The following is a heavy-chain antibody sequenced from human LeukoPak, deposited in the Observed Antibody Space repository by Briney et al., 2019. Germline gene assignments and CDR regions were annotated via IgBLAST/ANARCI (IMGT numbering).Heavy chain of an antibody. CDR3: ARGGSYSGVAFDI. V-gene: IGHV4-59*01. Sequence: GSLRLSCAASGFTFSSYAMSWIRQPPGKGLEWIGYIYYSGSTNYNPSLKSRVTISVDTSKNQFSLKLSSVTAADTAVYYCARGGSYSGVAFDIWGQGTMVTVSS. D-gene: IGHD1-26*01. CDR2: IYYSGST. CDR1: GFTFSSYA. J-gene: IGHJ3*02.